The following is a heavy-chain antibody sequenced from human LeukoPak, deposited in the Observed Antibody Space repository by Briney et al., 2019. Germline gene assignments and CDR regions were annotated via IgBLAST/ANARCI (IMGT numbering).Heavy chain of an antibody. D-gene: IGHD2-2*01. CDR2: IYYSGST. V-gene: IGHV4-30-4*01. CDR1: GGSISSGDYY. J-gene: IGHJ4*02. Sequence: SQTLSLTCTVSGGSISSGDYYWSWIRQPPGKGLEWIVYIYYSGSTYNNPPLKSRVNISVDRSKNQFSLKLSSVTAADTAVYYCARGSYVCSSTNCYPAYFDSWGQGTLVTVSS. CDR3: ARGSYVCSSTNCYPAYFDS.